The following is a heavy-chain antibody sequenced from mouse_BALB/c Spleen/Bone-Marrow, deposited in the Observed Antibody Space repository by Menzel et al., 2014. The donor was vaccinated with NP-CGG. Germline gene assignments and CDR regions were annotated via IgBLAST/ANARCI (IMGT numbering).Heavy chain of an antibody. J-gene: IGHJ4*01. V-gene: IGHV1-14*01. Sequence: QLQESGPELVKPGASVKMSCKASGYTFISYVMHWVKQKPGQGLEWIGYINPYNDGTKYNEKFKGKATLTSDKSSSTAYMELSSLTSEDSAVYYCARYPDYYGSSYAMDYWGQGTSVAASS. D-gene: IGHD1-1*01. CDR3: ARYPDYYGSSYAMDY. CDR2: INPYNDGT. CDR1: GYTFISYV.